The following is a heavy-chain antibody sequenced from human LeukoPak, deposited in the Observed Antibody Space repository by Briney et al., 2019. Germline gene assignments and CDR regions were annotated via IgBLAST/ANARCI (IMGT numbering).Heavy chain of an antibody. D-gene: IGHD3-22*01. CDR3: ARHAGAYYYDSSGYSINWFDP. CDR1: GGSISSYY. V-gene: IGHV4-59*08. J-gene: IGHJ5*02. CDR2: ISYSGST. Sequence: KPSETLSLTCTVSGGSISSYYWSWIRQPPGKGLEWIGHISYSGSTNYNPSLKSRVTISVDTSKNQFSLKLSSVTAADTAVYYCARHAGAYYYDSSGYSINWFDPWGQGTLVTVSS.